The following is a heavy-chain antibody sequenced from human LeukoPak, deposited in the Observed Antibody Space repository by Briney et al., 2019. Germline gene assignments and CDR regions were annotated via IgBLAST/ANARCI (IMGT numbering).Heavy chain of an antibody. CDR1: GDSVSSNSAA. CDR2: TFYRSKWNY. Sequence: PSQTLSLTCAISGDSVSSNSAAWNWIRQSPSRGLEWLGRTFYRSKWNYDYAGSVNGRITIKPDTSKSQFSLQLNSVTPEDTAVYYCARGRPSYYAMDVWGQGTTVTVS. V-gene: IGHV6-1*01. CDR3: ARGRPSYYAMDV. J-gene: IGHJ6*02.